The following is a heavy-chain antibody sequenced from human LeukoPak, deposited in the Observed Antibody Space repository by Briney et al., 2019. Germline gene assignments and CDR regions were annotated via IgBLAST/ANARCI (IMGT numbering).Heavy chain of an antibody. D-gene: IGHD2-2*01. CDR3: ARRVVPAASEIDP. CDR1: GGSFSGYY. CDR2: INHSGST. J-gene: IGHJ5*02. V-gene: IGHV4-34*01. Sequence: PSETLSLTCAVYGGSFSGYYWSWIRQPPGKGLEWIGEINHSGSTNYNPSLKSRVTISVDTSKNQYSLKLSSVTAAETAVYYCARRVVPAASEIDPWGQGTLVTVSS.